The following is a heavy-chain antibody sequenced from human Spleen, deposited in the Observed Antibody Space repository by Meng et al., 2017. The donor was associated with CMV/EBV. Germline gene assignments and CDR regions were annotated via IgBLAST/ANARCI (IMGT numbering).Heavy chain of an antibody. D-gene: IGHD3-16*02. CDR2: ISYDGSNK. Sequence: GESLKISCVASGSTFSTYGMHWVRQAPGKGLEWVAVISYDGSNKYYADSVKGRFTISRDNSKNTLYLQMNSLRAEDTAVYYCASQYRPETYYYYNIDVWGQGTTVTVSS. V-gene: IGHV3-30*19. J-gene: IGHJ6*02. CDR1: GSTFSTYG. CDR3: ASQYRPETYYYYNIDV.